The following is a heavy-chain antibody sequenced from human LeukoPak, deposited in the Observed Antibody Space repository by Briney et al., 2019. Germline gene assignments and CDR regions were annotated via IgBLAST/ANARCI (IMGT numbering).Heavy chain of an antibody. V-gene: IGHV4-61*02. CDR2: IYTSGST. D-gene: IGHD5-24*01. Sequence: SETLSLTCTVSGGSISSGSYYWSWIRQPAGKGLQWIGRIYTSGSTNYNPSLKSRVTISVDTSKNQFSLKLSSVTAADTAVYYCAREMATRLAFDYWGQGTLVTVSS. CDR1: GGSISSGSYY. CDR3: AREMATRLAFDY. J-gene: IGHJ4*02.